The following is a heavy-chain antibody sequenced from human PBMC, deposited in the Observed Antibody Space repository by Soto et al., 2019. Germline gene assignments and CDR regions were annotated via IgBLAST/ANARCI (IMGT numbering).Heavy chain of an antibody. CDR2: ISSGSNYI. V-gene: IGHV3-21*01. D-gene: IGHD4-4*01. CDR1: GFTFNTYS. Sequence: EMQLVEPVGGLVKPGGSLRLSCSASGFTFNTYSLNWVRQAPGKGLEWVSSISSGSNYIYYRDSVKGRFTISRDNGKTSLFLQMNRRRVEDTAMYYCSRTSITVGFGMDVWGQGNTVTVSS. J-gene: IGHJ6*02. CDR3: SRTSITVGFGMDV.